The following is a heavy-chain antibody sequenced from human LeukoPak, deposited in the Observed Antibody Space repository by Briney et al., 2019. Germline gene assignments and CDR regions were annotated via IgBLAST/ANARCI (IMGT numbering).Heavy chain of an antibody. CDR1: GFTFSTYW. CDR3: ARLLAYGGGGEAFDY. CDR2: INHDGSEK. Sequence: GGSLRLSCAASGFTFSTYWMTWVRQAPGKGLEWVANINHDGSEKYYVDSVRGRFTISRDNAKNSLYLQMNSLRAEDTALYYCARLLAYGGGGEAFDYWGQGSLVTVSS. V-gene: IGHV3-7*01. J-gene: IGHJ4*02. D-gene: IGHD2-8*01.